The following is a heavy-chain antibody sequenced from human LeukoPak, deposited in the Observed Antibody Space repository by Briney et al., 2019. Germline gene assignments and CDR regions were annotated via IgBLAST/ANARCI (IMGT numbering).Heavy chain of an antibody. CDR3: ARGQEGSSSSFLSGGWFDP. J-gene: IGHJ5*02. CDR1: GYTFTSYG. CDR2: ISAYNGNT. Sequence: ASVKVSCKASGYTFTSYGISWVRQAPGQGLEWMGWISAYNGNTSYAQKLQGRVTMTTDTSTSTAYMELRSLRSDDTAVYYCARGQEGSSSSFLSGGWFDPWGQGTLVTVSS. D-gene: IGHD6-6*01. V-gene: IGHV1-18*01.